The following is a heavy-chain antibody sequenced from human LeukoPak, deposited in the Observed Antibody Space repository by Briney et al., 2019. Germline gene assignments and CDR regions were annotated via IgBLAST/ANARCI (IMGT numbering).Heavy chain of an antibody. Sequence: GGSLRLSCAASRFTFSTSAMSWVRQAPGKGLEWVSAISGSGGSTYYADSVKGRFTISRDNSKNTLYLQMNSLRAEDTAVYYCAKRLITVTTWFDYWGQGTLVTVSS. D-gene: IGHD4-17*01. CDR2: ISGSGGST. CDR1: RFTFSTSA. CDR3: AKRLITVTTWFDY. V-gene: IGHV3-23*01. J-gene: IGHJ4*02.